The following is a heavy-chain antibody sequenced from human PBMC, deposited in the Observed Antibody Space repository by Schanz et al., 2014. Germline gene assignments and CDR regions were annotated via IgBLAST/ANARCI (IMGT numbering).Heavy chain of an antibody. CDR3: ARPFLGYYGDLAY. Sequence: QVQLAESGGGVVQPGRSLRLSCAASGFAFNNYGMHWVRQAPGKGLEWVAIIWYDGNNKKYADSVKGRFTISRDNYKNTLYLQMNSLSAEDTAVYFCARPFLGYYGDLAYWGQGSLVTVSS. V-gene: IGHV3-33*01. CDR2: IWYDGNNK. J-gene: IGHJ4*02. D-gene: IGHD4-17*01. CDR1: GFAFNNYG.